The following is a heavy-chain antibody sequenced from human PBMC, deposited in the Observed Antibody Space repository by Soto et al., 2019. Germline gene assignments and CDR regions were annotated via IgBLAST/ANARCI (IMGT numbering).Heavy chain of an antibody. D-gene: IGHD2-2*01. J-gene: IGHJ4*02. V-gene: IGHV2-5*01. Sequence: SGPTLVKPTQTLTLTCTFSGFSLSTSGVGVGWIRQPPGKALEWLALIYWNDDKRYSPSLKSRLTITKDTSKNQVVLTMTNMDPVDTATYYCAHSFQSIPRLPSWHFDYWGQGTLVTVSS. CDR3: AHSFQSIPRLPSWHFDY. CDR1: GFSLSTSGVG. CDR2: IYWNDDK.